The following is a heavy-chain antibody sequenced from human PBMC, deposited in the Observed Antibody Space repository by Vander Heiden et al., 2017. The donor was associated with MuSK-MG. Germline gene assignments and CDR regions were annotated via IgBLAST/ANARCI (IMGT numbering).Heavy chain of an antibody. CDR3: AKHVVVVRAKQKGYFDY. Sequence: EVQLLESGGGLVQPGGSLRLSCAASGFTLRSYAMSWARQAPGKGLEWVSTISGSGDTTYYADSVKGRFTISRDNSKNTLYLQMNSLRAEDTAVYYCAKHVVVVRAKQKGYFDYWGQGTLVTVSS. D-gene: IGHD3-22*01. CDR2: ISGSGDTT. V-gene: IGHV3-23*01. CDR1: GFTLRSYA. J-gene: IGHJ4*02.